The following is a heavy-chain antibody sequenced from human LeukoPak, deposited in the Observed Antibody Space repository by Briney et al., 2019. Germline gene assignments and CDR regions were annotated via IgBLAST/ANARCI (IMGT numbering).Heavy chain of an antibody. D-gene: IGHD6-6*01. CDR1: GFTFSDAW. Sequence: PGGSLRLSCAAPGFTFSDAWMTWVRQAPGKGLECVGFIQSKTDGGTTDSAAPVKGRFTVSRDDSKNTLYLQMNSLNSEDTAVYYCTTWSSQFDYWGQGTLVTVSS. CDR3: TTWSSQFDY. V-gene: IGHV3-15*05. J-gene: IGHJ4*02. CDR2: IQSKTDGGTT.